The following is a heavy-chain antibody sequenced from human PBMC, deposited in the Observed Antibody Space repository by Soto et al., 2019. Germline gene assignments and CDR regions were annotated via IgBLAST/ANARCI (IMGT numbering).Heavy chain of an antibody. D-gene: IGHD3-10*01. J-gene: IGHJ4*02. Sequence: EVQLVESGGGLVQPGGSLRLSCAASGFTFSSYWMSWVRQAPGKWLELVANIKQDGSEKYYVDSVKGRFTISRDNAKNSLYLQMNSLRAEDTAVYYCARLQGRSVSYYPPRYYFDYWGQGTLVTVSS. V-gene: IGHV3-7*01. CDR3: ARLQGRSVSYYPPRYYFDY. CDR2: IKQDGSEK. CDR1: GFTFSSYW.